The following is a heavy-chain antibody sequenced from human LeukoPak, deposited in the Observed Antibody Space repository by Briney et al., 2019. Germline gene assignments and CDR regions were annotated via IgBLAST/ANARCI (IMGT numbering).Heavy chain of an antibody. CDR3: AKPPYGRDVYNYFDY. J-gene: IGHJ4*02. V-gene: IGHV3-23*01. CDR1: GFTFRIYA. D-gene: IGHD5-24*01. CDR2: ISGSGGST. Sequence: PGVSLRLSCAGSGFTFRIYAMSWVRQAPGKGLEGVSAISGSGGSTYYAGSVKGRFTISRDNSKNTLYLQMNSLRVEDTAVYYCAKPPYGRDVYNYFDYWGQGTPVTVSS.